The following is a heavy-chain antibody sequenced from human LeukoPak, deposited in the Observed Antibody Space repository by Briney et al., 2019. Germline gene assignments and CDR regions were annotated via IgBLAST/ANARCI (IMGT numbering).Heavy chain of an antibody. CDR3: ARDFTRRAAFDI. Sequence: GGSLRLSCAASGFTVSSNYMSWVRQAPGKGLEWVSVIYSGGSTYYADSVKGRFTISRDNSKNTLYLQMNSLRAEDTAVYYCARDFTRRAAFDIWGQGTMVTVSS. CDR2: IYSGGST. CDR1: GFTVSSNY. J-gene: IGHJ3*02. V-gene: IGHV3-53*01.